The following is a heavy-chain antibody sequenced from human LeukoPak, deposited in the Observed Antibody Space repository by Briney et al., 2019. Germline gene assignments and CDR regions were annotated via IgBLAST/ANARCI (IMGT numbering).Heavy chain of an antibody. V-gene: IGHV3-48*03. CDR3: AKAIGAYYDY. D-gene: IGHD2-21*01. J-gene: IGHJ4*02. CDR1: GFTFSSYE. Sequence: GGSLRLSCAAFGFTFSSYEMNWVRQAPGKGLEWVSYISSSGSTIYYADSVKGRFTISRDNTKNSLYLQMNSLRAEDSAVYYCAKAIGAYYDYWGLGALVTVSS. CDR2: ISSSGSTI.